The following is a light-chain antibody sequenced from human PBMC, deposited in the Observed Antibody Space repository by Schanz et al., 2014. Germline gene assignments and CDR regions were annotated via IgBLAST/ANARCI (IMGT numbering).Light chain of an antibody. J-gene: IGLJ2*01. CDR1: SSDVGDYSY. Sequence: QSALTQPPSASGSPGQSVTISCTGTSSDVGDYSYVSWYQHHPGKAPKLMIYEVTKRPSGVPDRFSGSKSGNKASLTVSGLQAEDEADYYCSSYAGSNFVVFGGGTKLTVL. CDR3: SSYAGSNFVV. CDR2: EVT. V-gene: IGLV2-8*01.